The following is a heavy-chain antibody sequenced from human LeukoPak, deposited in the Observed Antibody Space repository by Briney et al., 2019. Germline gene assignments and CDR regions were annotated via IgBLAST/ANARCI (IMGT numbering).Heavy chain of an antibody. CDR3: ARKDLEAYWYFDL. D-gene: IGHD3-16*01. Sequence: GGSLRLSCAASGFTFRSHWMNWVRQAPGKGLEWVANIREDGSETYYVDSVKGRFTISRDNAKNSQILQMDSLRVDDTAVYYCARKDLEAYWYFDLWGRGTLVTVSS. J-gene: IGHJ2*01. CDR1: GFTFRSHW. CDR2: IREDGSET. V-gene: IGHV3-7*01.